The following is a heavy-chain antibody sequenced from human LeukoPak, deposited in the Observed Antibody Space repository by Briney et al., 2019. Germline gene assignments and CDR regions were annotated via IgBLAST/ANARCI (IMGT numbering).Heavy chain of an antibody. J-gene: IGHJ5*02. D-gene: IGHD3-16*01. CDR1: GGSISSSSYY. V-gene: IGHV4-61*02. CDR2: IYTSGST. Sequence: SETLSLTCTVSGGSISSSSYYWGWIRQPPGKGLEWIGRIYTSGSTNYNPSLKSRVTISVDTSKNQFSLKLSSVTAADTAVYYCARDLVHHRLLGTAYNWFDPWGQGTLVTVSS. CDR3: ARDLVHHRLLGTAYNWFDP.